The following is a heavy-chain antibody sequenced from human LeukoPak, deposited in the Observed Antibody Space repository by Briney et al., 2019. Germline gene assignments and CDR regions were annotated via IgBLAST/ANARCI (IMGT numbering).Heavy chain of an antibody. D-gene: IGHD3-22*01. V-gene: IGHV3-21*01. CDR2: ISSSSSYI. Sequence: PGGSLRLSCAASGFTFSSYSMNWVRQAPGKGLEWVSSISSSSSYIYYADSVKGRFTISRDNAKNSLYLQMNSLRAEDTAMYYCARGRYYYDSSGYHAFDIWGQGTMVTVSS. CDR1: GFTFSSYS. CDR3: ARGRYYYDSSGYHAFDI. J-gene: IGHJ3*02.